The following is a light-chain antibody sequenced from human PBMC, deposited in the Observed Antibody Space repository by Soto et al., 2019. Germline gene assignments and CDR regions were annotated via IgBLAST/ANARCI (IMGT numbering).Light chain of an antibody. CDR3: QRSNNWPLT. CDR1: QGIGGT. CDR2: DAS. Sequence: EILMTQSPATLYMFPGEGATLSCRASQGIGGTLPWYQHKPGQPPRLVIYDASTRATGVPAGYSSSGSGTEFTLTINSLQSEDFAVYYCQRSNNWPLTFGGGTKV. J-gene: IGKJ4*01. V-gene: IGKV3-15*01.